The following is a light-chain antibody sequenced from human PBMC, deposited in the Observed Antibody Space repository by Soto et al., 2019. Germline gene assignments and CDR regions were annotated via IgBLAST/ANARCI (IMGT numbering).Light chain of an antibody. CDR2: AAS. CDR3: QQADSVPYT. V-gene: IGKV1-12*01. J-gene: IGKJ2*01. Sequence: DIQMTQSPSSVSASVGDRVTITCRASQGISSLLAWYQQKPGKVPKLLIYAASSLQSGFPSRFSGSGSGTDFTLTISNLQPEDFATYYCQQADSVPYTFGQGTKLEIK. CDR1: QGISSL.